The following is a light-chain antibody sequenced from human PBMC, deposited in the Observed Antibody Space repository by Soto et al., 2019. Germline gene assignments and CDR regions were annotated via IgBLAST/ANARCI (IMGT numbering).Light chain of an antibody. V-gene: IGLV1-51*01. J-gene: IGLJ3*02. Sequence: QSVLTQPPSVSAAPGQKVTISCSGNASNIGKNYVSWYQQFPGAAPKLLIYDTYERPSGITDRFSASKSGTSATLVITGLQTGDEADYYCGAWYGRLGGVFVGGTKVTVL. CDR1: ASNIGKNY. CDR3: GAWYGRLGGV. CDR2: DTY.